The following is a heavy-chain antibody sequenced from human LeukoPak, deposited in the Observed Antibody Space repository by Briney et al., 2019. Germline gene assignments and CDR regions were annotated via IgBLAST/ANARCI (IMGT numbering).Heavy chain of an antibody. Sequence: SETLSLTCTVSGGSISSYYWSWIRQPPGKGLEWIGYIYYSGSTNYNPSLKSRVTVSVDTSKNQFSLKLSSVTAADTAVYYCARHPDYYDSSGYLYYFDYWGQGTLVTVSS. D-gene: IGHD3-22*01. CDR2: IYYSGST. CDR1: GGSISSYY. V-gene: IGHV4-59*08. CDR3: ARHPDYYDSSGYLYYFDY. J-gene: IGHJ4*02.